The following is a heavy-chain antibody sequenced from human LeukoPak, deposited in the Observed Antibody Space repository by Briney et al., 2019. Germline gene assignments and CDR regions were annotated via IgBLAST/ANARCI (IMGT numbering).Heavy chain of an antibody. J-gene: IGHJ3*02. CDR3: ARAAVGATYYDILTGLRIPTDAFDI. Sequence: GGSLRLSCAASGFTFSSYSMNWVRQAPGKGLEWVSSISSSSSYIYYADSVKGRFTISRDNAKNSLYLQMNSLRAEDTAVYYCARAAVGATYYDILTGLRIPTDAFDIWGQGTMVTVSS. CDR1: GFTFSSYS. D-gene: IGHD3-9*01. CDR2: ISSSSSYI. V-gene: IGHV3-21*01.